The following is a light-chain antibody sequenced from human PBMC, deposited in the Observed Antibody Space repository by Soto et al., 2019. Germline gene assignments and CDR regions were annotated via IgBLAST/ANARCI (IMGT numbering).Light chain of an antibody. CDR2: DAS. J-gene: IGKJ1*01. Sequence: EIVLTRAPASRSFSAFERATLSCRASQSVRSMYLAWYQQKPGQAPRLLIYDASSRATDIPDRFSGSGSGTDFTLTISRLEPEDFAIYYCQHYGNSLWTFGQGTKV. CDR1: QSVRSMY. V-gene: IGKV3-20*01. CDR3: QHYGNSLWT.